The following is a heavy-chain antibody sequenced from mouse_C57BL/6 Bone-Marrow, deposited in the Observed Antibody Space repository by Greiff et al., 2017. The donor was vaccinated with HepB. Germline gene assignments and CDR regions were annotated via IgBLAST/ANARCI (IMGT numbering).Heavy chain of an antibody. J-gene: IGHJ3*01. CDR2: IDPSDSET. V-gene: IGHV1-52*01. Sequence: QVHVKQPGAELVRPGSSVKLSCKASGYTFTSYWMHWVKQRPIQGLEWIGNIDPSDSETYYNQKFKDKATLTEDKSSSTAYMQLRSLTSEDSAVYYCAREETLGFAYWGQGTLVTVSA. CDR1: GYTFTSYW. CDR3: AREETLGFAY.